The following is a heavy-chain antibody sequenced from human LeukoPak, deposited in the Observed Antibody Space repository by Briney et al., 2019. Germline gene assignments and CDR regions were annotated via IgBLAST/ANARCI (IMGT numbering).Heavy chain of an antibody. CDR1: GFTFSNYW. V-gene: IGHV3-7*01. Sequence: GGSLRLSCEASGFTFSNYWMSWVRQTPGKGLEWVANIKEDGSEKNYVDSVKGRFTLSRDNAKNSLYLQMNSLRAEDTAVYYCARSGSDFDYWGQGTLVSVSS. J-gene: IGHJ4*02. CDR2: IKEDGSEK. CDR3: ARSGSDFDY. D-gene: IGHD3-3*01.